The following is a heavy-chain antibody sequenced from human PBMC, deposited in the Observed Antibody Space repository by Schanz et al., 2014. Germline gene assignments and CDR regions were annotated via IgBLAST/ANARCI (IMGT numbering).Heavy chain of an antibody. J-gene: IGHJ2*01. V-gene: IGHV4-61*02. CDR2: VFPNGIT. CDR1: GGSIRSGTYY. CDR3: ARDTTWRLDL. D-gene: IGHD1-1*01. Sequence: QVQLQESGPGLVKPSQTLSLTCTVSGGSIRSGTYYWSWIRQPAGKALEWVGRVFPNGITNYNPSPKSRFPISLHTSKNQFSLPLTSLTAADTAVYYCARDTTWRLDLWGRGTLVTVSS.